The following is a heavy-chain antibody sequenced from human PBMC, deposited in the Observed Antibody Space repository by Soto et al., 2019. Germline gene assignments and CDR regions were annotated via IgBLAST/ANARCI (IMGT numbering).Heavy chain of an antibody. J-gene: IGHJ6*02. CDR2: INPNTGGT. D-gene: IGHD3-3*01. CDR1: GPTFTAYY. V-gene: IGHV1-2*02. Sequence: QVQLVQSGAEVKKPGASMKVSCKPSGPTFTAYYIHWVRQAPGQGLEWMGWINPNTGGTKYAQNFQGRVTMTRDTSSRTVYMELSSLRSDDTAVYYCARALXXFLDWIPENYYYGMDVWGQGTTVTVSS. CDR3: ARALXXFLDWIPENYYYGMDV.